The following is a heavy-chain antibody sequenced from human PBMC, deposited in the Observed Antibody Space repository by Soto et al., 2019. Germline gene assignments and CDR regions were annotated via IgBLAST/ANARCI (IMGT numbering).Heavy chain of an antibody. V-gene: IGHV4-59*02. CDR2: YSGST. CDR1: GGYVSSYY. CDR3: ARLSAGWLDP. Sequence: QVQLQESGPGLVKPSETLSLTCTVSGGYVSSYYWSWIRQPPGKGLERIGYSGSTNYNPSLKSRVTISVDTSKNQFSLNLSSVTAADTAVYYCARLSAGWLDPWGQGTLVTVAS. D-gene: IGHD6-19*01. J-gene: IGHJ5*02.